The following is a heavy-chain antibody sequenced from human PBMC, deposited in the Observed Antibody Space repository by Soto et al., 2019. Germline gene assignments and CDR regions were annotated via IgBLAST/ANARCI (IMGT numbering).Heavy chain of an antibody. CDR2: ISSSSSTI. CDR1: GFTFSSYS. D-gene: IGHD6-13*01. Sequence: GGSLRLSCAASGFTFSSYSMNWVRQAPGKGLEWVSYISSSSSTIYYADSVKGRFTISRDNAKNSLYLQMNSLRAEDTAVYYCAKGSRAAAGTSFFDYWGQGTLVTVSS. CDR3: AKGSRAAAGTSFFDY. V-gene: IGHV3-48*01. J-gene: IGHJ4*02.